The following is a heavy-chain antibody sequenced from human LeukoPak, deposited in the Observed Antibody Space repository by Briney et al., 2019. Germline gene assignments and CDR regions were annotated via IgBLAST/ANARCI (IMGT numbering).Heavy chain of an antibody. V-gene: IGHV3-21*01. CDR2: ISSSSSYI. J-gene: IGHJ4*02. CDR1: GFTFSSYS. CDR3: ARSGELSGYDFYY. D-gene: IGHD5-12*01. Sequence: GGSLRLSCAASGFTFSSYSMNWVRQAPGKGLEWVSSISSSSSYIYYADSVKGRFTISRDNAKNSLYLQMNSLGAEDTAVYYCARSGELSGYDFYYWGQGTLVTVSS.